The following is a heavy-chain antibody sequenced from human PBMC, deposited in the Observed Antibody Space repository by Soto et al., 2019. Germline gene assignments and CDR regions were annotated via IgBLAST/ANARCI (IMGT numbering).Heavy chain of an antibody. V-gene: IGHV4-31*03. CDR1: CGCISSGGYC. CDR3: ARDRFGSSSLAFDI. D-gene: IGHD6-6*01. Sequence: PSGTLDLTCTFSCGCISSGGYCWSWTRQHPGKGLEWIGYIYYSGSTYYNPSLKSRVTISVDTSKNQFSLKLSSVTAADTAVYYCARDRFGSSSLAFDIWGQGTMVTVSS. J-gene: IGHJ3*02. CDR2: IYYSGST.